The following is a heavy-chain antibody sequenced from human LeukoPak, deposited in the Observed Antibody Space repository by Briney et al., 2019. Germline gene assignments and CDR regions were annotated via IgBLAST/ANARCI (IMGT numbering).Heavy chain of an antibody. D-gene: IGHD3-10*02. J-gene: IGHJ4*02. V-gene: IGHV4-39*01. Sequence: SETLSLTCTVSGGSISSGSSYWGWLRQPPGKGLEWIGNIFYSGSTYYNPSLKSRVTISADTFANQFSLNLSSVTAADTAVYYCARPVHTCSSNFAFWGQGTLVTVSS. CDR2: IFYSGST. CDR1: GGSISSGSSY. CDR3: ARPVHTCSSNFAF.